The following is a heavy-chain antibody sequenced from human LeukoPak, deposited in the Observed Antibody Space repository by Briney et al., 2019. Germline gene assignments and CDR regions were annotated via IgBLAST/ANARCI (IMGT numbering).Heavy chain of an antibody. D-gene: IGHD3-22*01. Sequence: TSQTLSLTCTVSGGSISSGDYYRSWIRQPPGKGLEWIGYIYYSGSTYYNPSLKSRVTISVDTSKNQFSLKLSSVTAADTAVYYCARDYGSSGYHWYFDLWGRGTLVTVSS. V-gene: IGHV4-30-4*01. CDR3: ARDYGSSGYHWYFDL. CDR2: IYYSGST. CDR1: GGSISSGDYY. J-gene: IGHJ2*01.